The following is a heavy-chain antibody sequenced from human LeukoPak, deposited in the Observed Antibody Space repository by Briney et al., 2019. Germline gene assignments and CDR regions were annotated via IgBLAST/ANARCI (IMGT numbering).Heavy chain of an antibody. J-gene: IGHJ4*02. D-gene: IGHD2-2*02. V-gene: IGHV1-69*05. CDR3: ARDRDIVVVPAAIRFDY. CDR2: IIPIFGTA. CDR1: GGTFSSYA. Sequence: SVKVSCKASGGTFSSYAISWVRQAPGQGLEWMGGIIPIFGTANYAQKFQGRVTITTDESTSTAYMELSSLRSEDTAVYYCARDRDIVVVPAAIRFDYWGQGILVTVSS.